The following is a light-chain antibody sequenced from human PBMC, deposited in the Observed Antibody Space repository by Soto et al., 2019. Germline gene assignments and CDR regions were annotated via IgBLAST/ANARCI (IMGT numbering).Light chain of an antibody. CDR1: SSDVGSYNL. Sequence: QSALPQPASVSGSPGQSITNSCTGTSSDVGSYNLVSWYQQHPGKAPKPMIYEGSKRPSGVSNRFSGSKSGNTASLTISGLQAEDEADYYCCSYAGSSTLYVFGTGTKVTVL. V-gene: IGLV2-23*01. CDR2: EGS. CDR3: CSYAGSSTLYV. J-gene: IGLJ1*01.